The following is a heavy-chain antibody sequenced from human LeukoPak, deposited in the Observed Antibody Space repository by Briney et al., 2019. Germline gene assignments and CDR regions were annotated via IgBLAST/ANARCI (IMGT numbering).Heavy chain of an antibody. CDR3: ARAGGYNWNYDYYYYMDV. CDR2: ISSSSSTI. D-gene: IGHD1-20*01. Sequence: GGSLRLSCAASGFTFSGYSMNWVRQAPGKGLEWVSYISSSSSTIYCADSVKGRFTISRDNAKNSLYLQMNSLRAEDTAVYYCARAGGYNWNYDYYYYMDVWGKGTTVTVSS. J-gene: IGHJ6*03. V-gene: IGHV3-48*01. CDR1: GFTFSGYS.